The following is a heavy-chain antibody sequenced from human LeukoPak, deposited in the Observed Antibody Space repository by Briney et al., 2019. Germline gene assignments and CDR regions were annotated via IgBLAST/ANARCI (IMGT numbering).Heavy chain of an antibody. CDR1: GFTFSSYS. D-gene: IGHD2-2*01. CDR2: ISSGGART. J-gene: IGHJ5*02. Sequence: GGSLRLSCAASGFTFSSYSMSWVRQAPGKGLEWVLSISSGGARTYYADSVKGRLTISRDNAQNTLYLEVKSLRADDTAVYYCANEDVVPGASQNWFDPWGQGTLVTVSS. CDR3: ANEDVVPGASQNWFDP. V-gene: IGHV3-23*01.